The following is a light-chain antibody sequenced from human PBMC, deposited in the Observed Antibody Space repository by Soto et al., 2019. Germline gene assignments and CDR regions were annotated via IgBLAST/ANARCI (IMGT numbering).Light chain of an antibody. CDR2: DVS. CDR3: SSYTSSSTYVV. J-gene: IGLJ2*01. V-gene: IGLV2-14*01. Sequence: QSVPTQPASVSGSPGQSITISCTGTSSDVGGYNYVSWYQQHPGKAPKLMIYDVSNRPSGVSNRFSGSKSGNTASLTISGLQAEDEADYYCSSYTSSSTYVVFGGGTKSPS. CDR1: SSDVGGYNY.